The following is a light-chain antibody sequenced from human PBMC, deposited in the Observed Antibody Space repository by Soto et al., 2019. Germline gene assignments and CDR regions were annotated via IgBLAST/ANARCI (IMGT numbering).Light chain of an antibody. CDR3: QQFGGSPLVT. V-gene: IGKV3-20*01. J-gene: IGKJ5*01. Sequence: EIVLTQSPGTLSLSPGQRATLSCRASQSVSGNYLAWYQHKPGQAPRLLIYDTSRRATGIPTRFSGSGSGTDFTLTISTLEPEDFAVYYCQQFGGSPLVTFGQGTRLDLK. CDR1: QSVSGNY. CDR2: DTS.